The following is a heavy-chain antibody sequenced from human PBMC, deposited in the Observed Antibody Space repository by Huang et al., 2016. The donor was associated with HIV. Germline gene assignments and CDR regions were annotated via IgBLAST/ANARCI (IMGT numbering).Heavy chain of an antibody. CDR1: GFTFSSYA. D-gene: IGHD3-3*01. CDR2: ITECINNR. Sequence: EVLLLESGGGLVQPGGSLRLSCVASGFTFSSYAMSWVGQAPGITECINNRDYAHSGKGRFAVSRDDSTNTLYLQRNSLRAEDTAVYYCAKDADTSGYDVLGPFGSWGQGTLVTVSS. J-gene: IGHJ4*02. CDR3: AKDADTSGYDVLGPFGS. V-gene: IGHV3-23*01.